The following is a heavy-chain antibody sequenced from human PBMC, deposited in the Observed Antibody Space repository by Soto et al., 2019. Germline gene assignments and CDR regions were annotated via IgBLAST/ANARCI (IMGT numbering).Heavy chain of an antibody. V-gene: IGHV1-18*01. J-gene: IGHJ4*02. Sequence: ASLKVSCKSSGYSFTSYGSSWARQAPGQGLEWMGWISAYNGNTNYAQKLQGRVTMTTDTSTSTAYMELRSLRSDDTAVYYCARGGQVLCDYWGQGTLVTVSS. CDR2: ISAYNGNT. D-gene: IGHD2-2*01. CDR3: ARGGQVLCDY. CDR1: GYSFTSYG.